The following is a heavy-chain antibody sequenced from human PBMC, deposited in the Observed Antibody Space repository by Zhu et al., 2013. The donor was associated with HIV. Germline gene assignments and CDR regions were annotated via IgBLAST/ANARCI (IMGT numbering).Heavy chain of an antibody. V-gene: IGHV1-2*02. CDR1: GYTFTGYY. D-gene: IGHD3-22*01. CDR3: ARGWNYYDSSGYYQVWFDP. Sequence: QVQLVQSGAEVKKPGASVKVSCKASGYTFTGYYMHWVRQAPGQGLEWMGWINPNSGGTNYAQKFQGRVTMTRDTSISTAYMELSRLRSDDTAVYYCARGWNYYDSSGYYQVWFDPWGQGTLVTVSS. CDR2: INPNSGGT. J-gene: IGHJ5*02.